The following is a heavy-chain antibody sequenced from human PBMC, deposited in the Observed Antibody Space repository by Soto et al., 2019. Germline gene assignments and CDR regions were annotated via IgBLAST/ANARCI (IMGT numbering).Heavy chain of an antibody. CDR1: GYTFTSYA. J-gene: IGHJ6*03. CDR2: INVGNGKA. V-gene: IGHV1-3*01. CDR3: ARPNTSGYYFFNYYYYYRDV. Sequence: QVQLVQSGAEVKKPGASVKVSCKASGYTFTSYAMHWVRQAPGQRRERMGWINVGNGKAKYSQKFQGRVTITRDTSTGTAYMELSSLRSADTAVYYCARPNTSGYYFFNYYYYYRDVWGKGTTVTVSS. D-gene: IGHD5-12*01.